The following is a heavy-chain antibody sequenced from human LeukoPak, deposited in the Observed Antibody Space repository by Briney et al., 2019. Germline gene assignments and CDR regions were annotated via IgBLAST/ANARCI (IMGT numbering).Heavy chain of an antibody. V-gene: IGHV5-51*01. CDR1: GYSFTSHW. Sequence: GESLKISCKGSGYSFTSHWIGWVRQMPGKGLEWMGIIYPGDSDTRYSPSFQGQVTISADKSISTAYLQWSSLKASDTAMYYCARTITDLWVSWQWELPRDSAFDIWGQGTMVTVSS. J-gene: IGHJ3*02. D-gene: IGHD1-26*01. CDR2: IYPGDSDT. CDR3: ARTITDLWVSWQWELPRDSAFDI.